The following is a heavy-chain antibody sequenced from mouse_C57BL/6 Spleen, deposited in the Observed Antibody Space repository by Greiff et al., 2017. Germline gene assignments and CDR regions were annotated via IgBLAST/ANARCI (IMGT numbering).Heavy chain of an antibody. V-gene: IGHV1-62-2*01. D-gene: IGHD2-4*01. CDR3: ARHPIYYDYDTGGYAMDY. J-gene: IGHJ4*01. Sequence: QVQLQQSGAELVKPGASVKLSCKASGYTFTEYTIHWVKQRSGQGLEWIGWFYPGSGSIKYNEKFKDKATLTADKSSSTVYMELSRLTSEDSAVYVCARHPIYYDYDTGGYAMDYWGQGTSVTVSS. CDR2: FYPGSGSI. CDR1: GYTFTEYT.